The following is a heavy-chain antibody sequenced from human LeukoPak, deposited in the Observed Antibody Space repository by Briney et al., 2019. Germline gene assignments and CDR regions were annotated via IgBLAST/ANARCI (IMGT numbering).Heavy chain of an antibody. D-gene: IGHD3-10*01. V-gene: IGHV3-7*01. CDR1: GFTFSNYW. CDR2: IKQDGINK. J-gene: IGHJ6*03. Sequence: GGSLRLSCAASGFTFSNYWMSWVRQAPGKGLEWVANIKQDGINKYYVDSVKGRFTISRDNAKNTLYLQMNSLRAEDTAVYYCAKAKDGSGSYTVFYYMDVWGKGTTVTISS. CDR3: AKAKDGSGSYTVFYYMDV.